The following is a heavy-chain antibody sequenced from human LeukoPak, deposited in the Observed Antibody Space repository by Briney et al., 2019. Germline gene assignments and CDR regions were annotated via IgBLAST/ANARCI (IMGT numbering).Heavy chain of an antibody. CDR1: GFIFSSYA. Sequence: GGSLRLSCAASGFIFSSYALHWVRQAPGTGLEWVAVTSYDGSNKYYADSVKGRFTISRDNSKNTLYLQMNSLRAEDTAVYYCARENCSGGSCYSDHWGQGTLVTVSS. V-gene: IGHV3-30-3*01. D-gene: IGHD2-15*01. J-gene: IGHJ4*02. CDR3: ARENCSGGSCYSDH. CDR2: TSYDGSNK.